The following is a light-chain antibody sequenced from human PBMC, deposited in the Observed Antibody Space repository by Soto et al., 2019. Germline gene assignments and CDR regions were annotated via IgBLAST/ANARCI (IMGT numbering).Light chain of an antibody. J-gene: IGKJ2*01. CDR2: DAL. CDR3: QQYYSYPYT. V-gene: IGKV1-5*01. CDR1: QIIGSS. Sequence: DIQMTPSPSTRSASIGDRVTITCRASQIIGSSLAWYQHKPGKAPKLLIYDALTLQSGVPSRYSGSESGTEFTLTISSLQPGDSATYYCQQYYSYPYTFGQGTKLEI.